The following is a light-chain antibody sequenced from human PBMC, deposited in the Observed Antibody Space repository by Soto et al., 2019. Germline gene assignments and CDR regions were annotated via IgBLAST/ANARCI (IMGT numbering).Light chain of an antibody. CDR1: QSVTNS. V-gene: IGKV3-11*01. CDR3: QHRYPWPLT. CDR2: NAS. Sequence: EIVLTQSPGPLSLSPGERATLSCRASQSVTNSLAWYHQKPGQSPSLLIYNASHRATGIPARFSGSGPGTAFTLTISRLVPEDFAGYYGQHRYPWPLTFGRGTKVEIK. J-gene: IGKJ1*01.